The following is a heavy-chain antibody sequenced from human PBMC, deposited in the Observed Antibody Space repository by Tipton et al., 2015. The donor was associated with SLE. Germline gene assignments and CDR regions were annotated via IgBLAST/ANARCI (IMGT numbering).Heavy chain of an antibody. V-gene: IGHV3-30*02. Sequence: SLRLSCEASRFTFSNYGMHWVRQAPGKGLEWVAFIPYDGVNKYYTDSVKGRFTISRDNSKTTLYLQMDSLRAEDTAVYYCAKDNGGLFDYWGQGTLVTVSS. CDR2: IPYDGVNK. CDR3: AKDNGGLFDY. J-gene: IGHJ4*02. CDR1: RFTFSNYG. D-gene: IGHD3-10*01.